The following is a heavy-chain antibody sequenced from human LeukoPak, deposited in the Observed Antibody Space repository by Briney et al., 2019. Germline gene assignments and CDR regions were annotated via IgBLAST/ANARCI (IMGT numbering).Heavy chain of an antibody. CDR2: ISSSSSYI. CDR1: GFTFSSYS. CDR3: ARERQLGLLDY. J-gene: IGHJ4*02. D-gene: IGHD6-6*01. Sequence: GGSLRLSCVASGFTFSSYSMNWVRQAPGKGLEWVSSISSSSSYIYYADSVKGRFTFSRDNAKNSLSLQMNSLRAEDTAVYYCARERQLGLLDYWGQGTLVTVSS. V-gene: IGHV3-21*01.